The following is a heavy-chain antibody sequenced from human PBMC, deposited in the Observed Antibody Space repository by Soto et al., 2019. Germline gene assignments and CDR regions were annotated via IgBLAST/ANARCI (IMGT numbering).Heavy chain of an antibody. CDR3: TAGVYNLSDAAQEY. CDR1: GFSFSKAW. CDR2: IKSKTDGWTT. Sequence: GGSLRLSCTASGFSFSKAWMSWVRQAPGKGLEWVGRIKSKTDGWTTDYAAPVKGRFTISRDDSKNTLYLQMNSLNSEDTAVYYCTAGVYNLSDAAQEYWGQGAQVTVSS. J-gene: IGHJ4*02. D-gene: IGHD1-20*01. V-gene: IGHV3-15*01.